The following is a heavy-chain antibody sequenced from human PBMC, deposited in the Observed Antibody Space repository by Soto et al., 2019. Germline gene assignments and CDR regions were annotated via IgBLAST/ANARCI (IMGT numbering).Heavy chain of an antibody. D-gene: IGHD3-16*01. CDR1: GFTFRSYV. J-gene: IGHJ1*01. CDR2: TSYDGRDK. Sequence: QVQLGESGGGVVQPGTSLRVSCVGSGFTFRSYVIHWVRQAPGKGLEWVALTSYDGRDKYYADSVRGRFTISRDNSRNTVDLQMDSLKLEDTALYYCARWGTTGGLDVWGQGTLVSVSS. V-gene: IGHV3-30*19. CDR3: ARWGTTGGLDV.